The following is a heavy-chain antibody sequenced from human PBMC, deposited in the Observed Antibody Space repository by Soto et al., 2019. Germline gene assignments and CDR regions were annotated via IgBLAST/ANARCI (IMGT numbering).Heavy chain of an antibody. J-gene: IGHJ6*02. CDR2: ISGSGGST. D-gene: IGHD3-3*01. CDR3: AKDPPWTVGPLAMDV. Sequence: GVSLRLSCAASGFTFSSYAMSWVRQAPGKGLEWVSAISGSGGSTYYAESVKGRLTISRDDSKNTLYLHMNSLRVEDTAVYYCAKDPPWTVGPLAMDVWGQGATVTVSS. CDR1: GFTFSSYA. V-gene: IGHV3-23*01.